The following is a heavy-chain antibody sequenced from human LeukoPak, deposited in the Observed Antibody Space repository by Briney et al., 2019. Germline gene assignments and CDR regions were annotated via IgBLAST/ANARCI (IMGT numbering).Heavy chain of an antibody. Sequence: SETLSLTCTVSGGSISSSTYYWGWIRQPPGKGLECIGNIYYDGSTFYNPSLKNRVTISEDTSKNQFSLTLSSVTATDTAVYYCAKVSDRDSSGYYWGFEYWGQGTLVTVSS. CDR1: GGSISSSTYY. CDR3: AKVSDRDSSGYYWGFEY. CDR2: IYYDGST. J-gene: IGHJ4*02. D-gene: IGHD3-22*01. V-gene: IGHV4-39*01.